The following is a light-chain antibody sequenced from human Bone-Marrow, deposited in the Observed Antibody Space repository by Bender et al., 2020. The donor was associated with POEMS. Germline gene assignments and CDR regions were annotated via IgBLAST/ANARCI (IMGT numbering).Light chain of an antibody. V-gene: IGLV2-14*03. Sequence: QSALTQPASVSGSPGQSITISCTGTNNDIGDYKYVSWYQQHPGKAPRFIIFDVNSRPSGVSSRFSASKSGNTASLTISGLQSEDEADYYCCSYTTTNTWVFGGGTKVTVL. CDR2: DVN. CDR1: NNDIGDYKY. CDR3: CSYTTTNTWV. J-gene: IGLJ3*02.